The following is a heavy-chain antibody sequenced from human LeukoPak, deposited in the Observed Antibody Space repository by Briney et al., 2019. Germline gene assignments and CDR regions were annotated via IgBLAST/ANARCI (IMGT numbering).Heavy chain of an antibody. CDR3: ARDRRQQLAKGWFDP. D-gene: IGHD6-13*01. CDR1: GYTFTVYY. CDR2: INHNSGGT. Sequence: ASVKVSCKASGYTFTVYYMHWVRQAPGQGLEWMGWINHNSGGTNYAQKFQGRVTMTRDTSISTAYMELSRLRSDDTAVYYCARDRRQQLAKGWFDPWGQGTLVTVSS. J-gene: IGHJ5*02. V-gene: IGHV1-2*02.